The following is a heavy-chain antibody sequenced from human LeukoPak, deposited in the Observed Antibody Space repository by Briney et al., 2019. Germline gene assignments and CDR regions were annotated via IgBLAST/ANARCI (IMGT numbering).Heavy chain of an antibody. V-gene: IGHV1-69*04. D-gene: IGHD3-22*01. J-gene: IGHJ4*02. CDR3: ARVPYDSSGYYYYFDY. CDR2: IIPILGIA. CDR1: GGTFSSYA. Sequence: SVKVSCKASGGTFSSYAISWVRQAPGQGLEWMGRIIPILGIANYAQKFQGRVTITADKSTSTAYMELSSLRSEDTAVYYCARVPYDSSGYYYYFDYWGQGTLVTVSS.